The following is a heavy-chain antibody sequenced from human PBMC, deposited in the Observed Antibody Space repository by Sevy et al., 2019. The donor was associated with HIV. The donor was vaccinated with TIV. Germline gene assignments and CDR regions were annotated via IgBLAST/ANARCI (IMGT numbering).Heavy chain of an antibody. V-gene: IGHV3-30-3*01. D-gene: IGHD3-3*01. J-gene: IGHJ6*02. CDR2: ISYDGSNK. Sequence: GGSLRLSCAASGFTFSSYAMHWVRQAPGKGLEWVEVISYDGSNKYYADSVKGRFTISRDNSKNTLYLQMNSLRAEDTAVYYCARDGVLRFLEWSYTGMDVWGQGTTVTVSS. CDR1: GFTFSSYA. CDR3: ARDGVLRFLEWSYTGMDV.